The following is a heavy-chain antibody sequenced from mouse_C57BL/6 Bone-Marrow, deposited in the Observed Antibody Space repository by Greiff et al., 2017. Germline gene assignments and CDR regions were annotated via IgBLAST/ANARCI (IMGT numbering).Heavy chain of an antibody. CDR2: IYPSDSYT. D-gene: IGHD1-1*01. Sequence: VQLQQPGAELVRPGTSVKLSCKASGYTFTSYWMHWVKQRPGQGLEWIGVIYPSDSYTNYNQKFTGKATLTVDTSSSTAYMQLSSLKSEYSAVYYCARAGYYGSSFFDYWGQGTTLTVSS. J-gene: IGHJ2*01. V-gene: IGHV1-59*01. CDR1: GYTFTSYW. CDR3: ARAGYYGSSFFDY.